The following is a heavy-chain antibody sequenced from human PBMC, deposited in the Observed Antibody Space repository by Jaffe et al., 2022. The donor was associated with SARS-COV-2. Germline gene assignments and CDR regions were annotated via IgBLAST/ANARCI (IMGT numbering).Heavy chain of an antibody. V-gene: IGHV3-30*18. J-gene: IGHJ4*02. CDR2: ISYDGSNK. CDR1: GFTFSSYG. D-gene: IGHD6-19*01. Sequence: QVQLVESGGGVVQPGRSLRLSCAASGFTFSSYGMHWVRQAPGKGLEWVAVISYDGSNKYYADSVKGRFTISRDNSKNTLYLQMNSLRAEDTAVYYCAKLMAVAGLGGDYWGQGTLVTVSS. CDR3: AKLMAVAGLGGDY.